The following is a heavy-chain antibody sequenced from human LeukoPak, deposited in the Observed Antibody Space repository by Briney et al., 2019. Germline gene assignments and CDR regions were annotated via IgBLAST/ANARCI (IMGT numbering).Heavy chain of an antibody. D-gene: IGHD3-10*01. V-gene: IGHV3-30*02. CDR2: VWYDDAVK. J-gene: IGHJ4*02. CDR3: AKDFAYGSGSYYNPGIDY. Sequence: GGSLRLSCAASGFTFSSYGMHWVRQAPGKGLEWLAVVWYDDAVKNYADSVKGRFTISRDNSKNTLYLQMNSLRAEDTAVYYCAKDFAYGSGSYYNPGIDYWGQGTLVTVSS. CDR1: GFTFSSYG.